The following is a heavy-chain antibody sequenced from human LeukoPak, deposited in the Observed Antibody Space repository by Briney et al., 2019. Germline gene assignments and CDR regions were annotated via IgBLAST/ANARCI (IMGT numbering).Heavy chain of an antibody. CDR2: IYTSGST. CDR1: GGSISSGSYY. J-gene: IGHJ5*02. V-gene: IGHV4-61*02. CDR3: ARDAVPRYYYDSSGYYLNWFDP. D-gene: IGHD3-22*01. Sequence: SETLSLTCTVSGGSISSGSYYWSWIRQPAGKGLEWIGCIYTSGSTNYNPSLKSRVTISVDTSKNQFSLKLSSVTAADTAVYYCARDAVPRYYYDSSGYYLNWFDPWGQGTLVTVSS.